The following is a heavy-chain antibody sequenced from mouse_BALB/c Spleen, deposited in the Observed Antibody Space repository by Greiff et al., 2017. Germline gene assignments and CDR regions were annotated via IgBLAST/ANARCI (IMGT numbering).Heavy chain of an antibody. CDR2: ILPGSGST. D-gene: IGHD3-1*01. Sequence: VQLQQSGAELMKPGASVKISCKATGYTFSSYWIEWVKQRPGHGLEWIGEILPGSGSTNYNEKFKGKATFTADTSSNTAYMQLSSLTSEDSAVYYCARGAARVHYAMDYWGQGTSVTVSS. J-gene: IGHJ4*01. CDR1: GYTFSSYW. V-gene: IGHV1-9*01. CDR3: ARGAARVHYAMDY.